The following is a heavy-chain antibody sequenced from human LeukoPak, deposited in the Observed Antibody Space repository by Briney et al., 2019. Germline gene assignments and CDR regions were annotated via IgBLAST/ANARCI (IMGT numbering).Heavy chain of an antibody. J-gene: IGHJ5*02. D-gene: IGHD3-16*02. Sequence: SETLSLTCTVSGYSISSGYYWGWIRQPPGKGLEWIGSIYHSGSTYYNPSLKSRVTISVDTSKNQFSLKLSSVTAADTAVYYCARGFGELSRNWFDPWGQGTLVTVSS. CDR2: IYHSGST. CDR1: GYSISSGYY. V-gene: IGHV4-38-2*02. CDR3: ARGFGELSRNWFDP.